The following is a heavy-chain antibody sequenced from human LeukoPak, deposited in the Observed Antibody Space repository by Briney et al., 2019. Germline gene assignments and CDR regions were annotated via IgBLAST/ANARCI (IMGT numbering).Heavy chain of an antibody. Sequence: ASVKVSCKASGYTFSDSYIHWVRQAPQQGLEWMGWITPDSGGTNYAQKFQGRVTMTRDTSISTAYMELSRLRSDDTAVYYCARKGPAFFDYWGQGTLVTVSS. CDR1: GYTFSDSY. J-gene: IGHJ4*02. CDR3: ARKGPAFFDY. CDR2: ITPDSGGT. V-gene: IGHV1-2*02.